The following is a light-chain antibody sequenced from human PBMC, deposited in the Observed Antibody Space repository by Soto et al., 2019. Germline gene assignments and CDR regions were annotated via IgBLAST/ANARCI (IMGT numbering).Light chain of an antibody. CDR2: AAS. CDR3: QQSYSTPGT. Sequence: DIQMTQSPSSLSASVGDRVTITCRASQSISSYLNWYQQKPGKAPKLLIYAASSLQSGVPSRFSGSGSGTXXXXXXXXLQPEDFATYYCQQSYSTPGTFGPGTKVDIK. V-gene: IGKV1-39*01. CDR1: QSISSY. J-gene: IGKJ3*01.